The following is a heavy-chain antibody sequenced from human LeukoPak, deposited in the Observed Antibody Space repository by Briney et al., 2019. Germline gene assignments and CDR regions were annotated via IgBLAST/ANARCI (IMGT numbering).Heavy chain of an antibody. CDR2: INTNTGNP. CDR3: ASPHDYGDYYGMDV. CDR1: GYTFTSYA. D-gene: IGHD4-17*01. J-gene: IGHJ6*02. V-gene: IGHV7-4-1*02. Sequence: GASVTVSCTASGYTFTSYAINWVRQAPGQGLEWMGWINTNTGNPTYARGFTGRFVFSLDTSVSTAYLQISSPKAEDTAVYYCASPHDYGDYYGMDVWGQGTTVTVSS.